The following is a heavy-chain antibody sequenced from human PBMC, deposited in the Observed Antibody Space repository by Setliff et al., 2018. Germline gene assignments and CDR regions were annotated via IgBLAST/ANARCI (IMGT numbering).Heavy chain of an antibody. J-gene: IGHJ4*02. CDR3: AAKWCTTIDCRLPIYDF. V-gene: IGHV1-18*01. CDR2: ISPYTGKT. D-gene: IGHD2-8*01. Sequence: ASVKVSCKASGYTFSDYIINWVRQAPGQGLEWVGWISPYTGKTYFAQKLQGRVTMTTDTSTGIAYMELRSLRAEDTAVYYCAAKWCTTIDCRLPIYDFWGQGTQVTVSS. CDR1: GYTFSDYI.